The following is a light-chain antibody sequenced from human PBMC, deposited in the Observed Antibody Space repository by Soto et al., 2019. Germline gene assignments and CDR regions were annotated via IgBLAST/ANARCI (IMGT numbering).Light chain of an antibody. CDR1: QSIRNY. CDR3: QQYGSSPRT. CDR2: AAS. V-gene: IGKV1-39*01. J-gene: IGKJ1*01. Sequence: DIQMTQSPASLSASVGDRVSMTCRTTQSIRNYLNWYQLKPGKAPKLLIYAASTLQSGVPSRFSGSGSGTDFTLTISRLEPEDFAVYYCQQYGSSPRTFGQGTKVDI.